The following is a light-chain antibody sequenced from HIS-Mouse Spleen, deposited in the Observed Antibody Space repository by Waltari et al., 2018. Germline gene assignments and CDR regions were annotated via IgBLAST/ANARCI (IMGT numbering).Light chain of an antibody. V-gene: IGLV2-14*03. J-gene: IGLJ2*01. CDR2: DVS. CDR3: SSYTSSSFNVV. CDR1: SSDVGGYNY. Sequence: QSALTQPASVSGSPGQSITISCTGTSSDVGGYNYVSWYQQHPGKAPKLRIHDVSNRPSGFYNLFSGSKSGKTASLTISGLQAEDEADYYCSSYTSSSFNVVFGGGTKLTVL.